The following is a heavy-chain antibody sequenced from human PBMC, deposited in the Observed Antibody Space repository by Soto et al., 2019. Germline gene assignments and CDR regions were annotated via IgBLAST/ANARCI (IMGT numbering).Heavy chain of an antibody. J-gene: IGHJ6*02. Sequence: ASVKVSCKASGYTFTSYGISWVRQAPGQGLEWMGWISAYNGNTSYAQKFQGRVTMTRDTSTSTVYMELSSLRSEDTAVYYCARDWSSSLSGDPQYGMDVWGQGTTVTVSS. V-gene: IGHV1-18*01. CDR2: ISAYNGNT. CDR1: GYTFTSYG. CDR3: ARDWSSSLSGDPQYGMDV. D-gene: IGHD6-6*01.